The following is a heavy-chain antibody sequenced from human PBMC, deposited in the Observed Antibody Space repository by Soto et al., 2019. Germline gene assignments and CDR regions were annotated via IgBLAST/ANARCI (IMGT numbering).Heavy chain of an antibody. J-gene: IGHJ4*02. D-gene: IGHD3-9*01. CDR2: ISGSGGST. CDR1: GFTFSSYA. V-gene: IGHV3-23*01. Sequence: EVQLLESGGGLVQPGGSLRLSCAASGFTFSSYAMSCVRQAPGKGLEWVSAISGSGGSTYYADSVKGRFTISRDNSKNTLYLQLNSLRAEDTAVYYCAKVKRSFDWGEDYWGQGTLVTVSS. CDR3: AKVKRSFDWGEDY.